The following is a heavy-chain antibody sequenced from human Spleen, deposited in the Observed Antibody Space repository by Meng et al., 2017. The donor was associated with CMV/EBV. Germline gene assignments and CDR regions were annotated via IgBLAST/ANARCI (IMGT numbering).Heavy chain of an antibody. CDR2: TYYSDRT. CDR3: ASRITFDY. D-gene: IGHD3-10*01. CDR1: GASISSSSYY. Sequence: SETLSPTCSVSGASISSSSYYWGWIRQPPGKGLEWIGSTYYSDRTYYNPSLKSRVTISVDTSKNQFSLRLNSATAADTAVYYCASRITFDYWGQGILVTVSS. J-gene: IGHJ4*02. V-gene: IGHV4-39*07.